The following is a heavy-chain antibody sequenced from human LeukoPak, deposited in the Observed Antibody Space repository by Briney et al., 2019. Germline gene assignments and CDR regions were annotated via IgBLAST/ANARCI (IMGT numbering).Heavy chain of an antibody. V-gene: IGHV3-30*18. Sequence: GGSLRLSCAASGFTFSSYGMHWVRQAPDKGLEWVAVISYDGSNKYYADSVKGRFTLSRENSKKTLYLQMNGLRAEDTAVYYCAKDHRYYDSSGYPRTDYFDSWGQGTLVTVSS. CDR3: AKDHRYYDSSGYPRTDYFDS. CDR1: GFTFSSYG. J-gene: IGHJ4*02. D-gene: IGHD3-22*01. CDR2: ISYDGSNK.